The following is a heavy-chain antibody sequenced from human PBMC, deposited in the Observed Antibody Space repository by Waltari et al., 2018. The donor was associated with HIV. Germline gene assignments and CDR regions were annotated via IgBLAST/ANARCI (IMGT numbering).Heavy chain of an antibody. D-gene: IGHD5-12*01. Sequence: QVQLQESGPGLVKPSQTLSLTCTVSGGSISSGSSYWSWIRQPAGKGLEWIGRIYTSGSTNYNPSLKSRVTISVDTSKNQFSLKLSSVTAADTAVYYCARGREVAMTNWFDPWGQGTLVTVSS. CDR1: GGSISSGSSY. CDR3: ARGREVAMTNWFDP. V-gene: IGHV4-61*02. CDR2: IYTSGST. J-gene: IGHJ5*02.